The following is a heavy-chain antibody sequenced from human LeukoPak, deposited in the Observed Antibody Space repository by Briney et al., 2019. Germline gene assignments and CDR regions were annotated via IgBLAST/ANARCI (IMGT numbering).Heavy chain of an antibody. V-gene: IGHV4-59*01. CDR1: GGSISSYY. J-gene: IGHJ3*02. CDR2: IYYSGST. D-gene: IGHD1-7*01. Sequence: SETLSLTCTVSGGSISSYYWSWIRQPPGKGLEWIGYIYYSGSTNYNPSLKSRVTISVDTSKNQFSLKLSSVTAADTAVYYCALWNYFAFDIWGQGTMVTVSS. CDR3: ALWNYFAFDI.